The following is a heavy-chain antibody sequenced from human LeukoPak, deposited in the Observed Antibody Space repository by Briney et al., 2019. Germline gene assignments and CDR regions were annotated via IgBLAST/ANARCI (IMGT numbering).Heavy chain of an antibody. D-gene: IGHD5-18*01. Sequence: SGGSLRLSCAASGFTFSSYGMHWVRQAPGKGLEWVAVISYDGSNKYYADSVKGRFTISRDNSKNTLYLQMNSLRAEDTAVYYCAKDLFEVDTAMVTVDYWGQGTLVTVSS. J-gene: IGHJ4*02. V-gene: IGHV3-30*18. CDR2: ISYDGSNK. CDR1: GFTFSSYG. CDR3: AKDLFEVDTAMVTVDY.